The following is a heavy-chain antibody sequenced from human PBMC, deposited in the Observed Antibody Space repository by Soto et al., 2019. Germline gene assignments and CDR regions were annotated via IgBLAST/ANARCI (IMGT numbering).Heavy chain of an antibody. CDR1: GFTFSSYA. D-gene: IGHD6-6*01. CDR2: ISYDGSNK. Sequence: GGSLRLSCAASGFTFSSYAMHWVRQAPGKGLEWVAVISYDGSNKYYADSVKGRFTISRDNSKNTLYLQMNSLRAEDTAVYYCARQRREYSSSSDAFDIWGQGTMVTVSS. J-gene: IGHJ3*02. CDR3: ARQRREYSSSSDAFDI. V-gene: IGHV3-30-3*01.